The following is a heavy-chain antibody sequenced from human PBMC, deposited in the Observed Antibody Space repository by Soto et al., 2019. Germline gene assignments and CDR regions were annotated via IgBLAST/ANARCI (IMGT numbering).Heavy chain of an antibody. V-gene: IGHV5-51*01. CDR2: IYPSDSDT. D-gene: IGHD3-22*01. Sequence: PGESLKISCKVSGYSFTNYWIGWVRQMPGKGLEWMGFIYPSDSDTRYSPSFQGQVTISADKSISTAYLQWSSLKASDTAMYYCARPIGALSTTDFTYXGQGTPVTVSS. CDR1: GYSFTNYW. J-gene: IGHJ4*02. CDR3: ARPIGALSTTDFTY.